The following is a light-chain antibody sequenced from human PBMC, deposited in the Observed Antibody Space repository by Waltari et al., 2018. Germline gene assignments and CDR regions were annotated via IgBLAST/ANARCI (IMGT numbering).Light chain of an antibody. Sequence: QSALTQPASVSGSPGQSITISCPGTNSDVGRYNFVSWYQQHPGEAPKLMIFEVTNRPSGVSNRFSGSKSGNTASLIISGLQGEDEADYYCSSYTTSRTYVFGTGTKVTVL. CDR1: NSDVGRYNF. CDR2: EVT. V-gene: IGLV2-14*01. J-gene: IGLJ1*01. CDR3: SSYTTSRTYV.